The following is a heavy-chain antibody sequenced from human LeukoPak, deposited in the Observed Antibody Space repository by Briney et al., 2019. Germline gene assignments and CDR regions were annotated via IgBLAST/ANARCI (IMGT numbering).Heavy chain of an antibody. CDR1: GYSFTSYW. D-gene: IGHD1-1*01. Sequence: ASVKVSCKGSGYSFTSYWIAWVRQMPGKGLEWMGIIYPGDSDTKYSPSFQGQITISADKSITTAYLQWSSLKASDTAMYYCARLGTPGTTDFDYWGQGTLATVSS. CDR3: ARLGTPGTTDFDY. CDR2: IYPGDSDT. J-gene: IGHJ4*02. V-gene: IGHV5-51*01.